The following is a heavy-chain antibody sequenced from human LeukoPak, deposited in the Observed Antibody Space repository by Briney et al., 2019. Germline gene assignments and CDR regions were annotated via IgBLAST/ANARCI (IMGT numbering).Heavy chain of an antibody. CDR1: GYTFTNYG. J-gene: IGHJ4*02. CDR2: IWHDGNNK. V-gene: IGHV3-33*01. Sequence: SCKASGYTFTNYGMHWVRQAPGKGLEWVSMIWHDGNNKYYEDSVKGRFTISRDNSKNTLYLQMNSLRAEDTAVYYCARGDPQDYWGQGTLVIVSS. CDR3: ARGDPQDY.